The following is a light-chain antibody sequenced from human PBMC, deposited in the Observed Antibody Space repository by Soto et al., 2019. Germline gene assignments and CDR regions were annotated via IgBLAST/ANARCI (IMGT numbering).Light chain of an antibody. J-gene: IGLJ1*01. CDR2: RNN. CDR3: AGWDDSLSGFYV. V-gene: IGLV1-47*01. CDR1: SSDIGTNY. Sequence: QSVLTQPPSVSGTPGQWITISCSGSSSDIGTNYVYWYQQLPGAAPKLLIYRNNQRPSGVPDRFSGSKSGTSASLAISGLRSEDEAEYHCAGWDDSLSGFYVFGTGTKLTV.